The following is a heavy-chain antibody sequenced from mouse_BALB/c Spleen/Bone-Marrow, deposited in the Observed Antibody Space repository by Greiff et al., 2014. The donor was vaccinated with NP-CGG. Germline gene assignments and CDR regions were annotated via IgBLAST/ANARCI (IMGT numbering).Heavy chain of an antibody. J-gene: IGHJ1*01. CDR1: GFDFSRYW. V-gene: IGHV4-1*02. CDR2: INPDRRTI. Sequence: VQLQQSGGGLVQPGGSLKLSCAASGFDFSRYWMSWVRQAPGKGLEWIGEINPDRRTINYTPSLKDKFIISRDNAKNTLYLQMSKVRSEDTALCYCARPNYYGNLFVWGAGTTVTVSS. CDR3: ARPNYYGNLFV. D-gene: IGHD1-1*01.